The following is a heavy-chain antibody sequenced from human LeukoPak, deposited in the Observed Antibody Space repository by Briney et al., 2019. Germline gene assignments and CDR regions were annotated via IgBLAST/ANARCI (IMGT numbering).Heavy chain of an antibody. J-gene: IGHJ4*02. CDR2: ISWNSGSI. D-gene: IGHD2-2*01. V-gene: IGHV3-9*03. CDR3: AKGTTRRYCSSTSCSLHFDY. Sequence: GGSLGLSCAASGFTFDDYAMHCVRHAPGRGLEWGSGISWNSGSIGYADSVKGRFTISMDNAKNTLYLQMNSLRAEVMALYYCAKGTTRRYCSSTSCSLHFDYWGQGTLVTVSS. CDR1: GFTFDDYA.